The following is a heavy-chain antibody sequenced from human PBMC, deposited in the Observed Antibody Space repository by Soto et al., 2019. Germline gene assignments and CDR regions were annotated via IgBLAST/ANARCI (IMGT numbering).Heavy chain of an antibody. V-gene: IGHV3-33*01. CDR1: GFTFSSHA. CDR2: VWYDGSNK. CDR3: VREFRNYFWSGYRNYYFDY. D-gene: IGHD3-3*01. J-gene: IGHJ4*02. Sequence: QEQLVESGGGVVQPGESLRLSCAASGFTFSSHAMHWVRQAPGKGLEWVAVVWYDGSNKYYAESVKGRFTISRDNSKNTLYLQMNNLRAENMAVYYCVREFRNYFWSGYRNYYFDYWGQGTLVTVSS.